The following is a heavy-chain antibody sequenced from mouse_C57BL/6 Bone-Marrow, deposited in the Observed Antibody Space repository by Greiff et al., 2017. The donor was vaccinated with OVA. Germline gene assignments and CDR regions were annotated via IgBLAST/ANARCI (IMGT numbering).Heavy chain of an antibody. Sequence: QVQLQQPGAELVKPGASVKLSCKASGYTFTSYWMHWVKQRPGQGLEWIGMIHPNSGSTNYNEKFKSKATLTVDKSSSTAYMQLSSLTSEDSAVYYGAEMGGSTYFDVWDTGTTVTVSS. CDR1: GYTFTSYW. J-gene: IGHJ1*03. CDR3: AEMGGSTYFDV. D-gene: IGHD1-1*01. V-gene: IGHV1-64*01. CDR2: IHPNSGST.